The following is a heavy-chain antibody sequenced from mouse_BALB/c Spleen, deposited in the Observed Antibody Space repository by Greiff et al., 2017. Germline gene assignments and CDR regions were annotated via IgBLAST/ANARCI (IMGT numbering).Heavy chain of an antibody. V-gene: IGHV3-8*02. Sequence: EVHLVESGPSLVKPSQTLSLTCSVTGDSITSGYWNWIRKFPGNKLEYMGYISYSGSTYYNPSLKSRISITRDTSKNQYYLQLNSVTTEDTATYYCARLGGYDGEADYWGQGTTHTVSS. D-gene: IGHD2-2*01. CDR1: GDSITSGY. CDR3: ARLGGYDGEADY. CDR2: ISYSGST. J-gene: IGHJ2*01.